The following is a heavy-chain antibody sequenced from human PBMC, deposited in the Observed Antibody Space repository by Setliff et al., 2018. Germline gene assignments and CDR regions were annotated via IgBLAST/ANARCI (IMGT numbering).Heavy chain of an antibody. CDR1: GYTFINYG. V-gene: IGHV1-18*01. CDR3: ARVPRLEWLLPTFDS. Sequence: GASVKVSCKTSGYTFINYGLSWMRQAPGQGLEWMGWISGYNGNTDYAQNLQGRVTMTIDTSTSTAYMELRSLRSDDTAVYYCARVPRLEWLLPTFDSWGQGTLVTASS. J-gene: IGHJ4*02. D-gene: IGHD3-3*01. CDR2: ISGYNGNT.